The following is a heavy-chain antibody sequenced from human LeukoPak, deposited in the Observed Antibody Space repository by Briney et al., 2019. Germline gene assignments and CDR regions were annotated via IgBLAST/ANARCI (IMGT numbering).Heavy chain of an antibody. Sequence: PSETLSLTCAVYGGSFSGYYWSWLRQPPGKGLEWIGEINHSGSTNYNPSLKSRVTISVDTSKNQFSLKLSSVTAADTAVYYCVGDRLVRGVIPIYFDYWGQGTLVTVSS. CDR1: GGSFSGYY. V-gene: IGHV4-34*01. D-gene: IGHD3-10*01. J-gene: IGHJ4*02. CDR2: INHSGST. CDR3: VGDRLVRGVIPIYFDY.